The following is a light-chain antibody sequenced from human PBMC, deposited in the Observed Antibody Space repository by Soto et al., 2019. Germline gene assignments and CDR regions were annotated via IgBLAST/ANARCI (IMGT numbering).Light chain of an antibody. CDR2: DAS. CDR3: QQART. V-gene: IGKV3-11*01. J-gene: IGKJ1*01. CDR1: QSVSSY. Sequence: EIVLTQSPATLSLSPGERATLSCRASQSVSSYLAWYQQKPGQAPRLLIYDASNRATGIPARFSGSGSGTDFTLTISSLEPEDSAVYYCQQARTFGQGNKVEIK.